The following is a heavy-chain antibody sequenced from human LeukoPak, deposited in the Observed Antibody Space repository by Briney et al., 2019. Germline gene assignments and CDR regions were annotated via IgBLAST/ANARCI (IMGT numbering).Heavy chain of an antibody. CDR2: VYYSGST. V-gene: IGHV4-59*01. J-gene: IGHJ4*02. D-gene: IGHD6-13*01. CDR1: GGSISTYY. Sequence: PSETLSLTCTVSGGSISTYYCSWIRQPPGKGLHWIGYVYYSGSTNYNPSLKSRVTISADTSKNQFSLRLSSVTAADTAVYYCAREGIAAADKEGDLEFDYWGQGTLVTVSS. CDR3: AREGIAAADKEGDLEFDY.